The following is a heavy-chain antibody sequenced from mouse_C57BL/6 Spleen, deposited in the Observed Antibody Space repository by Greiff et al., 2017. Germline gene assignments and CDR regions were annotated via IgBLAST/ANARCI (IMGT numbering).Heavy chain of an antibody. V-gene: IGHV5-17*01. CDR1: GFTFSDYG. D-gene: IGHD2-5*01. J-gene: IGHJ1*03. Sequence: EVKVVESGGGLVKPGGSLKLSCAASGFTFSDYGMHWVRQAPEKGLEWVAYISSGSSTIYYADTVKGRFTISRDNAKNTLCLQMTSLRSEDTAMYYCARREYSNYDWYFDVWGTGTTVTVSS. CDR2: ISSGSSTI. CDR3: ARREYSNYDWYFDV.